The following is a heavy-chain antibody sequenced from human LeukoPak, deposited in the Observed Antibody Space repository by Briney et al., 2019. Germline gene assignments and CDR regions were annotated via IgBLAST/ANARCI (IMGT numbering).Heavy chain of an antibody. CDR2: IYSGGNT. J-gene: IGHJ4*02. CDR3: ARDLVVISLYYFDY. Sequence: GGSLRLSCAASGFTVSSNYMSWVRQAPGKGLEWVSVIYSGGNTYYADSVKGRFTISRDNSKNTLYLQMNSLRAEDTAVYYCARDLVVISLYYFDYWGQGTLVTVSS. CDR1: GFTVSSNY. V-gene: IGHV3-66*01. D-gene: IGHD3-22*01.